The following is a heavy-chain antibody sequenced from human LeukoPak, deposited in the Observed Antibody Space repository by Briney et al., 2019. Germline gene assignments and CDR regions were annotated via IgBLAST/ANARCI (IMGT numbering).Heavy chain of an antibody. J-gene: IGHJ4*02. CDR2: ISGSGGST. CDR1: GFTFSSYA. D-gene: IGHD2-2*03. CDR3: AKAGYCSSTSCYPEYYFDY. V-gene: IGHV3-23*01. Sequence: PGGSLGLSCAASGFTFSSYAMSWVRQAPGKGLEWVSAISGSGGSTYYADSVKGRFTISRDNSKNTLYLQMNSLRAEDAAVYYCAKAGYCSSTSCYPEYYFDYWGQGTLVTVSS.